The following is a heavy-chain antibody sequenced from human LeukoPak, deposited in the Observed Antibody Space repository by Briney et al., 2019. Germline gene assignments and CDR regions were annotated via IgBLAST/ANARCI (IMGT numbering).Heavy chain of an antibody. Sequence: PSQTLSLTCTVSGGSISSGSYYWTWIRQPAGKGLEWIGRMYTSGSANYNPSLKSRVTISVDTSKNQFSLKLSSVTAADTAVYYCARGLWFGDENPPYFDYWGQGTLVTVSS. J-gene: IGHJ4*02. CDR1: GGSISSGSYY. CDR3: ARGLWFGDENPPYFDY. CDR2: MYTSGSA. D-gene: IGHD3-10*01. V-gene: IGHV4-61*02.